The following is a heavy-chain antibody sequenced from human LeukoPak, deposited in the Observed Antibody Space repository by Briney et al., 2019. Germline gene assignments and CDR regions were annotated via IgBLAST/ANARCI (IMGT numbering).Heavy chain of an antibody. CDR2: IISSGSTI. V-gene: IGHV3-48*03. CDR3: ARDSGEGIVATIAEVEFDT. J-gene: IGHJ5*02. CDR1: GFTFSSYE. Sequence: GGSLRLSCVASGFTFSSYEMSWVRQAPGKGLEWVSYIISSGSTIYYADSVKGRFTISRDNAKNSLYLQMNSLRAEETAVYYCARDSGEGIVATIAEVEFDTWGQGTLVTVSS. D-gene: IGHD5-12*01.